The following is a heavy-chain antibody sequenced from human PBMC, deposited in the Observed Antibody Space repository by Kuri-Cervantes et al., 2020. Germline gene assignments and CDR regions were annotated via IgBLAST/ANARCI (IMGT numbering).Heavy chain of an antibody. Sequence: GGSLRLSCAASGFTFSSYSMNWVRQAPGKGLEWVSYISSSSSTIYYADSVKGRFTISRDNAKNSLYLQMDSLRAEDTAVYYCARGSSTSSGQGCFQHWGQGTLVTVSS. D-gene: IGHD6-6*01. J-gene: IGHJ1*01. CDR2: ISSSSSTI. CDR3: ARGSSTSSGQGCFQH. CDR1: GFTFSSYS. V-gene: IGHV3-48*01.